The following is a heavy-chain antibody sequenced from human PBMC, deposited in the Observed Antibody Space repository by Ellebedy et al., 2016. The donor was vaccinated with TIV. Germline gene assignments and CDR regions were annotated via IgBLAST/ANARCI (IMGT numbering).Heavy chain of an antibody. Sequence: GESLKISCAASGFSFRSYWMSWVRQAPGKGLEWVANIYQDGSDQYYADSVKGRFTISRDNAKKSLFLQMNSLRVDDTAVYYCARRGSYGDYAVQVNSWFDTWGQGTLVSVSS. V-gene: IGHV3-7*01. J-gene: IGHJ5*02. CDR2: IYQDGSDQ. CDR1: GFSFRSYW. CDR3: ARRGSYGDYAVQVNSWFDT. D-gene: IGHD4-17*01.